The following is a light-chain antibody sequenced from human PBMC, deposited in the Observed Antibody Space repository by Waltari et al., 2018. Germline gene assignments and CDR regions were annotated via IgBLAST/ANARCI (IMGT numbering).Light chain of an antibody. CDR3: QQLNSYPLYT. CDR2: AAS. Sequence: IQLTQSPSFLSASVGDRVPITCRASQGISSYLAWYQQKPGKAPKLLIYAASTSQSGVPSRFSGSGSETEFTLTISSLQPEDVATYYCQQLNSYPLYTFGQGTKLEIK. V-gene: IGKV1-9*01. CDR1: QGISSY. J-gene: IGKJ2*01.